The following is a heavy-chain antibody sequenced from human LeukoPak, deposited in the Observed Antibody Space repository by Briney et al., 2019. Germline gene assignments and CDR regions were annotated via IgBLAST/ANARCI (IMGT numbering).Heavy chain of an antibody. J-gene: IGHJ4*02. CDR1: GFTFSDYY. Sequence: GGSLRLSCAASGFTFSDYYMSWIRQAPGKGLEWVSYISSSGSTIYYADSVKGRLTISRDNAKNSLYLQMNSLRAEDTAVYYCASQHIQLWDQGYYFDYWGQGTLVTVSS. CDR3: ASQHIQLWDQGYYFDY. V-gene: IGHV3-11*01. CDR2: ISSSGSTI. D-gene: IGHD5-18*01.